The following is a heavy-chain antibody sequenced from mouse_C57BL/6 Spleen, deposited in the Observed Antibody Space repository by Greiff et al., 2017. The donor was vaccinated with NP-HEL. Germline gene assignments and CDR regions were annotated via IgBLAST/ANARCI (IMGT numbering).Heavy chain of an antibody. J-gene: IGHJ3*01. D-gene: IGHD2-1*01. CDR3: ARSRGNYAAWFAY. V-gene: IGHV1-82*01. CDR1: GYAFSSSW. Sequence: QVQLQQSGPELVKPGASVKISCKASGYAFSSSWMNWVKQRPGKGLEWIGRIYPGDGDTNYNGKFKGKATLTADKSSSTAYMQLSSLTSEDSAVYFCARSRGNYAAWFAYWGQGTLVTVSA. CDR2: IYPGDGDT.